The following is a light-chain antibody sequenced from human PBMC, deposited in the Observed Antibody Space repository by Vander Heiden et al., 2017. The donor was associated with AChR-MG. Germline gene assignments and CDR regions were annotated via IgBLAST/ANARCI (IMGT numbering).Light chain of an antibody. CDR1: PSVISMY. Sequence: EIVLTQPPHSLSSPPGETATLSCRASPSVISMYLGWYQQKPGQAPRLLIHGASSRASGIPDRFSGSGSGTDFTLTVSRLVPEDSAVYYCQQYGDWYTFGQGTKLEI. CDR3: QQYGDWYT. V-gene: IGKV3-20*01. CDR2: GAS. J-gene: IGKJ2*01.